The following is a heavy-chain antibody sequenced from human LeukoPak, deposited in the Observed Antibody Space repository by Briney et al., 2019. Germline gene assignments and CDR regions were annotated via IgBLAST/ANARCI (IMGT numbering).Heavy chain of an antibody. D-gene: IGHD3-22*01. Sequence: GGSLRLSCAASGFTFSSYAMSWVRQAPGKGLEWVSVISGSGGTTYYADSVKGRFTISRDNSKNTLYLQMNSLRAEDTAVYYCAGQWLLLHWYFDFWGRGALVTVSS. CDR2: ISGSGGTT. J-gene: IGHJ2*01. V-gene: IGHV3-23*01. CDR1: GFTFSSYA. CDR3: AGQWLLLHWYFDF.